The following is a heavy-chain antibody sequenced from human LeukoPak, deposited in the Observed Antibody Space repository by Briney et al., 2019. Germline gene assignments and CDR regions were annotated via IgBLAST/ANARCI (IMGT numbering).Heavy chain of an antibody. CDR3: ARPQRGTLYYFAY. CDR2: IYHSGNT. CDR1: GGSISSYY. V-gene: IGHV4-59*08. J-gene: IGHJ4*02. D-gene: IGHD1/OR15-1a*01. Sequence: SETLSLTCTVSGGSISSYYWSWIRPPPGKGLEWVGYIYHSGNTNYNPSLKSRVTISVDTSKNQFSLKLYPVTAADTAVYYCARPQRGTLYYFAYWGQGTLVTASS.